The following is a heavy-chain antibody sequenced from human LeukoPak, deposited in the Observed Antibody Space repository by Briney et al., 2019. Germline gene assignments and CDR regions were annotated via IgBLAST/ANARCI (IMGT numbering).Heavy chain of an antibody. Sequence: SETLSLTCTVSGGSISSYYWSWIRQPPGKGLEWIGYVYYSGSTNYNPSLKSRVTISVDTSKNQFSLKLSSVTAADTAVYYCAREDTAMVGFDYWGQGTLVTVSS. J-gene: IGHJ4*02. V-gene: IGHV4-59*01. CDR2: VYYSGST. CDR3: AREDTAMVGFDY. D-gene: IGHD5-18*01. CDR1: GGSISSYY.